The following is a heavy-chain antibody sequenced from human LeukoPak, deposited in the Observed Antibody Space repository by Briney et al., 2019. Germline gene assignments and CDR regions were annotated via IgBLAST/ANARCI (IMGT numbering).Heavy chain of an antibody. CDR2: IRYDGSNK. Sequence: PGGSLRLSCAASGFTFSSYGMHWVRQAPGKGLEWVAFIRYDGSNKYYADSVKGRFTISRDNSKNTLYLQMNSLRPEDTAVYYCATRVGGPEGYWGQGTLVTVSS. D-gene: IGHD3-3*01. V-gene: IGHV3-30*02. J-gene: IGHJ4*02. CDR1: GFTFSSYG. CDR3: ATRVGGPEGY.